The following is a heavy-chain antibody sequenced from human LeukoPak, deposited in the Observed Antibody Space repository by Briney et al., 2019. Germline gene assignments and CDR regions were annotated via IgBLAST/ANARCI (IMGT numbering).Heavy chain of an antibody. J-gene: IGHJ4*02. CDR3: GRDNTYYYESRGYHADY. CDR1: GYSFIRYG. D-gene: IGHD3-22*01. Sequence: ASVKVSCKASGYSFIRYGISWVRQAPGQGREWVGWISAYDGNTNYAQKFQGRATMTTDTSTRTAYMELRSLRSDDTAMYFCGRDNTYYYESRGYHADYWGQGTLVTVSS. V-gene: IGHV1-18*01. CDR2: ISAYDGNT.